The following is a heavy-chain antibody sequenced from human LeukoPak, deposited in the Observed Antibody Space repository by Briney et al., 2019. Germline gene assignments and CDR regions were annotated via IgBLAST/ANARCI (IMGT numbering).Heavy chain of an antibody. V-gene: IGHV4-39*01. Sequence: SETLSLTCTVSGGSISSSTYYWGWIRQPPGKGLEWIGSIYCSGSTYYNPSLKSRVTISVDTSKNQFSLKLSSVTAADTAVYFCASLYCSGGICYSGLGSADYWGRGTLVTVSS. CDR1: GGSISSSTYY. CDR3: ASLYCSGGICYSGLGSADY. D-gene: IGHD2-15*01. CDR2: IYCSGST. J-gene: IGHJ4*02.